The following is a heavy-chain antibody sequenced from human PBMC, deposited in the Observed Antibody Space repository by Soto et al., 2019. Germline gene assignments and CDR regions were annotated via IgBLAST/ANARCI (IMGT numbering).Heavy chain of an antibody. Sequence: LRLSCAASGFPFSDHAMHWVRQTPGKGLEWVSAITGRGDSTYYADSVKGRFTISRDNSKSTLYPQMMSLRAEDTAVYYCAKDLYVQPPSGWFDPWGQGTVVTVSS. V-gene: IGHV3-23*01. D-gene: IGHD1-26*01. CDR3: AKDLYVQPPSGWFDP. J-gene: IGHJ5*02. CDR2: ITGRGDST. CDR1: GFPFSDHA.